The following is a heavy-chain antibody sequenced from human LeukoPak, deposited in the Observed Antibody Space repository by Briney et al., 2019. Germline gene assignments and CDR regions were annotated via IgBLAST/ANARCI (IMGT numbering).Heavy chain of an antibody. CDR2: IYYSGST. V-gene: IGHV4-31*03. CDR1: GGSISSGGYY. Sequence: SETLSLTCTVSGGSISSGGYYWSWIRQHPGKGLEWIGYIYYSGSTNYNPSLKSRVTISVDTSKNQFSLKLSSVTAADTAVYYCARERDIVVVPAASGWFDPWGQGTLVTVSS. D-gene: IGHD2-2*01. J-gene: IGHJ5*02. CDR3: ARERDIVVVPAASGWFDP.